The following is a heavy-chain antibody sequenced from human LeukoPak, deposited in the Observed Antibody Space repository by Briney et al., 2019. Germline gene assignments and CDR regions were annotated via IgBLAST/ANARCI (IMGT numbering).Heavy chain of an antibody. Sequence: GGSLRLSCAASGFTFSSYAMSWVRQAPGKGLEWVSAISGSGGSTYYADSVKGRFTISRDNSKNTLYLQMNSLRAEDTAVYYCAKRRDYYDSSGYTPLGYWGQGTLVTVSS. J-gene: IGHJ4*02. V-gene: IGHV3-23*01. D-gene: IGHD3-22*01. CDR3: AKRRDYYDSSGYTPLGY. CDR2: ISGSGGST. CDR1: GFTFSSYA.